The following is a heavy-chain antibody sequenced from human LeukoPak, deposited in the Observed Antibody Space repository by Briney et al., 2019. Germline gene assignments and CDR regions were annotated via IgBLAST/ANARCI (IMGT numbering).Heavy chain of an antibody. D-gene: IGHD6-19*01. Sequence: GGSLRLSCAASGFTFSSAAMSWVRQAPGKGLEWVSIISSSGGSTYYADSVKGRFIISRDNSKNTLYLQMNSQRAEDTAVYYCAKGSRSIAVDNLCDYWGQGSPVTVSS. CDR1: GFTFSSAA. J-gene: IGHJ4*02. CDR2: ISSSGGST. CDR3: AKGSRSIAVDNLCDY. V-gene: IGHV3-23*01.